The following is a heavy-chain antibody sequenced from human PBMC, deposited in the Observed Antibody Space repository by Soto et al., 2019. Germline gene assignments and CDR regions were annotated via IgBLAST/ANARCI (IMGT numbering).Heavy chain of an antibody. D-gene: IGHD3-22*01. CDR3: ARSQTYYYDSSGSPAHYYYVMDV. V-gene: IGHV1-2*04. Sequence: ASVKVSCKASGYTFTGYYMHWVRQAPGQGLEWMGWINPNSGGTNYAQKFQGWVTMTRDTSISTAYMELSRLRSDDTAVYYCARSQTYYYDSSGSPAHYYYVMDVWGQGTTVTVSS. CDR1: GYTFTGYY. J-gene: IGHJ6*02. CDR2: INPNSGGT.